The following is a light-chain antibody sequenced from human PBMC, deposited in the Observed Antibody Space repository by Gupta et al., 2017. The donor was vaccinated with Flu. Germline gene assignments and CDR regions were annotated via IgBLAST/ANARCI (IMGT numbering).Light chain of an antibody. Sequence: SSSNIGNNYISWYQQLPGPAPKLLLYDNSKRPSGIPDRFSGSKSGTSATLGITGLQTGDEADYYCASWDTSLSAVVFGGGTKLTV. V-gene: IGLV1-51*01. J-gene: IGLJ2*01. CDR3: ASWDTSLSAVV. CDR2: DNS. CDR1: SSNIGNNY.